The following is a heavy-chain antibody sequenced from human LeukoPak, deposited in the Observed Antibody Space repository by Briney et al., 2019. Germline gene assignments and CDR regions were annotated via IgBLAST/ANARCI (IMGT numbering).Heavy chain of an antibody. J-gene: IGHJ6*03. Sequence: PSETLSLTCTVSGGSISSYYWSWIRQPPGKGLEWIGHIYYSGNTYYNPSLKSRVTISVDTSKNQFSLRLSSVTAADTAVYYCASVPLVYYYYYVDVWGKGTTVTVSS. CDR1: GGSISSYY. CDR3: ASVPLVYYYYYVDV. CDR2: IYYSGNT. D-gene: IGHD1-14*01. V-gene: IGHV4-59*06.